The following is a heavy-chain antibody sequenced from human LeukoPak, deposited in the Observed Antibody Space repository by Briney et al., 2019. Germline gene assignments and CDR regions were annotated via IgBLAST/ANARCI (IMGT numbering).Heavy chain of an antibody. CDR2: IIPIFGTA. Sequence: ASVKVSCKASGGTFSSYAISWVRQAPGQGLEWMGGIIPIFGTANYAQKFQGRVTITADESTSTAYMELSSLRSEDTAVYYCARDKAPANSYGYVRDFDYWGQGTLVTVSP. CDR1: GGTFSSYA. CDR3: ARDKAPANSYGYVRDFDY. D-gene: IGHD5-18*01. J-gene: IGHJ4*02. V-gene: IGHV1-69*13.